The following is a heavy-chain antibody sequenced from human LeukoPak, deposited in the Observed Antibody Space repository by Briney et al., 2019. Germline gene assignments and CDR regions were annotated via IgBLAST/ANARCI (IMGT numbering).Heavy chain of an antibody. CDR2: ITGSGGST. D-gene: IGHD3-22*01. CDR3: AKRDSSGYYFFDY. CDR1: GFTFSSYA. J-gene: IGHJ4*02. V-gene: IGHV3-23*01. Sequence: GGSLRLSCAASGFTFSSYAMSWVRQAPGKGLEWVSIITGSGGSTYYADSVKGRFTLSRDNSKNTLYLQTNGLRAEDTAVYYCAKRDSSGYYFFDYWGQGTLVTVSS.